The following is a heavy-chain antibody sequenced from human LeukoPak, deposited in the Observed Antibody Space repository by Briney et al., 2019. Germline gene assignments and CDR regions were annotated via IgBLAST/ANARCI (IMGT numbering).Heavy chain of an antibody. D-gene: IGHD5-12*01. V-gene: IGHV1-2*04. J-gene: IGHJ4*02. CDR2: INPNSGGT. CDR1: GYTFTGYY. CDR3: ARDGGYSGYDFDY. Sequence: ASVKVSCKDSGYTFTGYYMHWVRQAPGQGLEWMGWINPNSGGTNYAQKFQGWVTMTRDTSISTAYMELSRLRSDDTAVYYCARDGGYSGYDFDYWGQGTLVTVSS.